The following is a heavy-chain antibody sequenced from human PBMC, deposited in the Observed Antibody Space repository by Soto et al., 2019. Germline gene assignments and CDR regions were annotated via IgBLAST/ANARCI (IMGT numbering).Heavy chain of an antibody. J-gene: IGHJ4*02. CDR3: AREGGSIGGWFGRKFDS. D-gene: IGHD6-19*01. CDR2: ISSGGTTT. V-gene: IGHV3-23*01. Sequence: GGSLRRSCTASGFSFSTHGMSGVRQAPGKGLEWVSSISSGGTTTFYAASVEGRFTISRDKSKNTLYLQMNSLRADDTAVYYCAREGGSIGGWFGRKFDSWGQGTQVTVSS. CDR1: GFSFSTHG.